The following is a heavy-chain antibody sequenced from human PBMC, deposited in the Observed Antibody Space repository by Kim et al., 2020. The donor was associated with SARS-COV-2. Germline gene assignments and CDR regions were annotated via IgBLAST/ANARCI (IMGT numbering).Heavy chain of an antibody. Sequence: SETLSLTCTVSGGSISSYYWSWIRQPPGKGLEWIGYIYYSGSTNYNPSLKSRVTISVDTSKNQFSLKLSSVTAADTAVYYCARQLVARNYPFDYWGQGTLVTVYS. CDR3: ARQLVARNYPFDY. V-gene: IGHV4-59*08. J-gene: IGHJ4*02. D-gene: IGHD5-12*01. CDR1: GGSISSYY. CDR2: IYYSGST.